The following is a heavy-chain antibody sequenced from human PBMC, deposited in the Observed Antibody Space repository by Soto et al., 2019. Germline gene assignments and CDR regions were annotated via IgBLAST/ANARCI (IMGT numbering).Heavy chain of an antibody. Sequence: PSETLSLTCTVSGGSISSGDYCWSWIRQPPGKGLEWIGYIYYSGSTYYNPSLKSRVTISVDTSKNQFSLKLSSVTAADTAVYYCARVRQRYYFDYWGQGTLVTVSS. CDR1: GGSISSGDYC. CDR2: IYYSGST. D-gene: IGHD4-17*01. J-gene: IGHJ4*02. CDR3: ARVRQRYYFDY. V-gene: IGHV4-30-4*01.